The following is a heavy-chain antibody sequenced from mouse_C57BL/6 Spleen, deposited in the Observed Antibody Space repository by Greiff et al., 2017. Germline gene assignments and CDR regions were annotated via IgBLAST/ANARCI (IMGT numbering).Heavy chain of an antibody. CDR1: GYTFTSYW. D-gene: IGHD2-4*01. J-gene: IGHJ2*01. Sequence: QVQLQQPGAELVKPGASVKLSCKASGYTFTSYWMHWVKQRPGQGLEWIGMIHPNSGSTNYNEKFKSKATLTVDKSSSTAYMQLSSLTSEDSAVYYCARWGNYDYYFDYWGQGTTLTVSS. CDR3: ARWGNYDYYFDY. V-gene: IGHV1-64*01. CDR2: IHPNSGST.